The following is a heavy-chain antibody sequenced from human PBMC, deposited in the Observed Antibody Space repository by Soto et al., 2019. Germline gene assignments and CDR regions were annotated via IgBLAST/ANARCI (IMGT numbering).Heavy chain of an antibody. J-gene: IGHJ6*02. Sequence: QVQLVQSGAEVKKPGTSVKVSCKASGGTFSSYAISWVRQAPGQGLEWMGGIIPMSGKGKFAQQFQGRVTITADDSTRTVYMELSSLRSEDTAVYYCARDRHDSNGGYTFFYGLDVWGQGTTVTVSS. CDR2: IIPMSGKG. D-gene: IGHD3-22*01. CDR1: GGTFSSYA. CDR3: ARDRHDSNGGYTFFYGLDV. V-gene: IGHV1-69*01.